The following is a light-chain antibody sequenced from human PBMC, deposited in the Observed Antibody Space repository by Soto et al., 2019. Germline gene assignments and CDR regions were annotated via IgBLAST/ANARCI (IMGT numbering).Light chain of an antibody. Sequence: QSVLTQPRSVSGSPGPSVTISCTGTSSDVGGYNYVSWYQQHPGKAPKVMIYDVSERPSGVPDRFSGSKSGNTASLTISGLQAEDEADYYCCSYAGSPRYVLGTGTKVTVL. J-gene: IGLJ1*01. CDR1: SSDVGGYNY. CDR3: CSYAGSPRYV. CDR2: DVS. V-gene: IGLV2-11*01.